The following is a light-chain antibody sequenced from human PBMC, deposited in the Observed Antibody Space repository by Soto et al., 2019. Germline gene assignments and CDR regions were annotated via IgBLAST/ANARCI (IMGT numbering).Light chain of an antibody. CDR1: QSVSSN. CDR3: QQYNNWPPLT. Sequence: EIVMTQSPATLSVSPGERANLSCRASQSVSSNLAWYQQKPAQAPRLLIYGASTRATGIPARFSGSGSGTEFTLTISSLQSEDFAVYYCQQYNNWPPLTFGGGTKVEIK. J-gene: IGKJ4*01. CDR2: GAS. V-gene: IGKV3-15*01.